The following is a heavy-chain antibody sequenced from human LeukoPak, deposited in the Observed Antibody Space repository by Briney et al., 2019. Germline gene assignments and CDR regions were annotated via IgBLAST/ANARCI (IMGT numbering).Heavy chain of an antibody. D-gene: IGHD6-13*01. CDR2: ISSSSSYI. V-gene: IGHV3-21*04. J-gene: IGHJ4*02. CDR1: GFSFSSYS. Sequence: GGSLRLSCAASGFSFSSYSMNWVRQAPGKGLEWVSSISSSSSYIYYADSVKGRFTISRDNAKNSLYLQMNSLRAEDTAVYYCARGFAAAGYYFDYWGQGTLVTVSS. CDR3: ARGFAAAGYYFDY.